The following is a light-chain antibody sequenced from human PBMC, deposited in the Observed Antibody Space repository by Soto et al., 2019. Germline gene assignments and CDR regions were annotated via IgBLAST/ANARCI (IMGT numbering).Light chain of an antibody. CDR1: SSNIGSNS. J-gene: IGLJ1*01. V-gene: IGLV1-44*01. Sequence: QSALTQPPSASGTPGQRVTISCSGSSSNIGSNSVNWYQQLPGAAPKLLIYSNNQRPSGVPDRFSGSKSGTSASLAISGLQPEDEADYYCAAWDDSLNGREVFGTGTKVTVL. CDR2: SNN. CDR3: AAWDDSLNGREV.